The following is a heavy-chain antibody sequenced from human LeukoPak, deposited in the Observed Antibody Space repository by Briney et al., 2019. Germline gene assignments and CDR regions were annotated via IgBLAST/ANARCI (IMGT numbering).Heavy chain of an antibody. D-gene: IGHD1-26*01. Sequence: PGGSLRLSCAASGFTFSSYEMNWVRKAPGKGLEWVSYISSSGSTIYYADSVKGRFTISRDNAKNSLYLQMNSLRAEDTAVYYCARDGMVANNDYWGQGTLVTVSS. CDR2: ISSSGSTI. CDR3: ARDGMVANNDY. CDR1: GFTFSSYE. J-gene: IGHJ4*02. V-gene: IGHV3-48*03.